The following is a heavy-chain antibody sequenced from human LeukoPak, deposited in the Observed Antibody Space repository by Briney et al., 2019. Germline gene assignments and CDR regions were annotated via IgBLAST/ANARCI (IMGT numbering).Heavy chain of an antibody. Sequence: GGSLRLSCAASGFTFTSYAMHWVRQAPGKGLEWVSGISWNSGSIGYADSVKGRFTISRDNAKNSLYLQMNSLRAEDTALYYCAKDRRGYSYHHDSDYWGQGTLVTVSS. J-gene: IGHJ4*02. CDR2: ISWNSGSI. CDR1: GFTFTSYA. D-gene: IGHD5-18*01. CDR3: AKDRRGYSYHHDSDY. V-gene: IGHV3-9*01.